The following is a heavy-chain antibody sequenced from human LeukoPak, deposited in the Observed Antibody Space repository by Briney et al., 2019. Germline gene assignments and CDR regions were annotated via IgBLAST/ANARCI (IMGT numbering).Heavy chain of an antibody. D-gene: IGHD2-15*01. Sequence: ETLSLTCAVYGGSFSGYYWSWIRQPPGKGLEWVSSISRTGSYIYYADSVKGRFTISRDNAQNSLYLQMNSLRVEDTAVYYCARVLETDCRGGSCYSGLDYWGQGTLVTVSS. CDR3: ARVLETDCRGGSCYSGLDY. V-gene: IGHV3-21*01. CDR1: GGSFSGYY. CDR2: ISRTGSYI. J-gene: IGHJ4*02.